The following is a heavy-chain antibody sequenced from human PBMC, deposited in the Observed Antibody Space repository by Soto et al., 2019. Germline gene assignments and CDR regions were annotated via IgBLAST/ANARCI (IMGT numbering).Heavy chain of an antibody. CDR1: GGSISSGGYY. V-gene: IGHV4-31*03. CDR3: CFSGSSWYFDY. D-gene: IGHD6-13*01. CDR2: IYYSGST. Sequence: PSETLSLTCTVSGGSISSGGYYWSWIRQHPGKGLEWIGYIYYSGSTYYNPSLKSRVTISVDTSKNQFSLKLSSVTAADTAVYYCCFSGSSWYFDYWGQGTLVTVSS. J-gene: IGHJ4*02.